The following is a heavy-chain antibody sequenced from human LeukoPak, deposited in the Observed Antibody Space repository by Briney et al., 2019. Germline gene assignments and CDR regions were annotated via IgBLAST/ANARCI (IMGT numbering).Heavy chain of an antibody. CDR2: LEHVGST. Sequence: SETLSLACAVYGGSFSDYYWTWISKPPGKGREWIGELEHVGSTSYNPSLNSRVTISVDTSKNQFSLKLSPVTAADTAVYYCARGQFRITVTSSRPAPRRYFDLWGRGTLVTVSS. J-gene: IGHJ2*01. V-gene: IGHV4-34*01. D-gene: IGHD2-2*01. CDR1: GGSFSDYY. CDR3: ARGQFRITVTSSRPAPRRYFDL.